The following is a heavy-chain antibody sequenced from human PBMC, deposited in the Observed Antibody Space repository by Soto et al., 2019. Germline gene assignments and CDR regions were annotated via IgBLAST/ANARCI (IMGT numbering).Heavy chain of an antibody. CDR3: AKDLNGSGSFTSYYHYGMDV. CDR1: GFTFSNYA. J-gene: IGHJ6*02. V-gene: IGHV3-23*01. Sequence: EVQMLESGGGLVHPGGSLRLSCAASGFTFSNYAMNWVRQAPGKGLEWVSSISGSGRNTYYADSVKGRLTISRDSSKNTLYLQMNSLRVEDRCVYYCAKDLNGSGSFTSYYHYGMDVRGQGTTVTVSS. D-gene: IGHD3-10*01. CDR2: ISGSGRNT.